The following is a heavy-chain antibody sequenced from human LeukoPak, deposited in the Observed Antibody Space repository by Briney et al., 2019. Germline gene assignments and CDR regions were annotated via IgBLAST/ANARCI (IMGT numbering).Heavy chain of an antibody. CDR2: IRSTAYGGTT. Sequence: PGRSLRLSCTASGFTFGDYAMSWVRQAPGKGLEWVGFIRSTAYGGTTEYAASVKGRFTISRDDSKSIAYLQMNSLRAEDTAVYYCAKGYNGYDYGGWFDPWGQGTLVTVSS. V-gene: IGHV3-49*04. J-gene: IGHJ5*02. CDR1: GFTFGDYA. CDR3: AKGYNGYDYGGWFDP. D-gene: IGHD5-12*01.